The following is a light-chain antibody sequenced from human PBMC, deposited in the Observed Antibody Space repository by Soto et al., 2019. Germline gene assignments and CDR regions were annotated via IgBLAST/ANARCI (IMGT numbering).Light chain of an antibody. CDR3: HTYNSYSLHT. CDR1: QSVSRR. Sequence: DLQMTQSPSTLSASVGDRINITCRASQSVSRRLAWYQQKPGKAPKLLIYDASSLESGAPSRFSGRGSGTEFTLTISSLQPDDCATYYCHTYNSYSLHTFGQGTKVDIK. V-gene: IGKV1-5*01. J-gene: IGKJ2*01. CDR2: DAS.